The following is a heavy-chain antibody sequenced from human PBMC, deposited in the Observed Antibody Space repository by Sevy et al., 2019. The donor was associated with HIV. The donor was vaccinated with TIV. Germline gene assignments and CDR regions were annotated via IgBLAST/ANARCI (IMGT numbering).Heavy chain of an antibody. J-gene: IGHJ4*02. CDR2: IKHDGSEK. CDR3: ASVTLYYYDSSGYPIDY. D-gene: IGHD3-22*01. V-gene: IGHV3-7*01. CDR1: GFTFSSYW. Sequence: GGSLRLSCAASGFTFSSYWMSWVRQAPGKGLKWVANIKHDGSEKYYVDSVKGRFTISRDNAKNSLYLQMNSLRAEDTAVYYCASVTLYYYDSSGYPIDYWGQGTLVTVSS.